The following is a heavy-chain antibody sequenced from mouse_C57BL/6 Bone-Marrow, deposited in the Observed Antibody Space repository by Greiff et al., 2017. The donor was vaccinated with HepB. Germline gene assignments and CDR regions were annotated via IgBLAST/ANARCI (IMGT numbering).Heavy chain of an antibody. CDR3: ARWGGSSAAWFAY. CDR1: GYTFTDYY. Sequence: EVQLQQSGPELVKPGASVKISCKASGYTFTDYYMNWVKQSHGKSLEWIGDINPNNGGTSYNQKFKGKATLTVDKSSSTAYMELRSLTSEDSAVYYCARWGGSSAAWFAYWGQGTLVTVSA. J-gene: IGHJ3*01. V-gene: IGHV1-26*01. D-gene: IGHD1-1*01. CDR2: INPNNGGT.